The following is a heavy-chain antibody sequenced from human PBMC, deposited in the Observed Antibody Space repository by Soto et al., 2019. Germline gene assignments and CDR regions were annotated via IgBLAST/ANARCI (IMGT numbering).Heavy chain of an antibody. J-gene: IGHJ4*02. CDR3: AREGVAGTPFDY. D-gene: IGHD6-19*01. CDR2: IWYDGSNK. CDR1: GFTLSSYG. Sequence: QVQLVESGGGVVQPGRSLRLSCAASGFTLSSYGMHWVRQAPGKGLEWVAVIWYDGSNKYYADSVKGRFTISRDNSKNTLYLQMNSLRAEDTAVYYCAREGVAGTPFDYWGQGTLVTVSS. V-gene: IGHV3-33*01.